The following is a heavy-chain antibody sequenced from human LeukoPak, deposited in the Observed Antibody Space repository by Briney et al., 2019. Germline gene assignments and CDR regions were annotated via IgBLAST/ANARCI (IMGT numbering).Heavy chain of an antibody. J-gene: IGHJ3*02. CDR2: IYYSGST. D-gene: IGHD2-2*01. Sequence: SETLSLTCTVSGGSISSGSYYWGWIRQPPGKGLEWIGNIYYSGSTYYNPSLKSRVSISVDTSKNQFSLKLSSVTAADTAVYYCARRINKNLRDCSSTSCYLGRCSGGSCYRRFSPRCAFDIWGQGTMVTVSS. CDR1: GGSISSGSYY. CDR3: ARRINKNLRDCSSTSCYLGRCSGGSCYRRFSPRCAFDI. V-gene: IGHV4-39*07.